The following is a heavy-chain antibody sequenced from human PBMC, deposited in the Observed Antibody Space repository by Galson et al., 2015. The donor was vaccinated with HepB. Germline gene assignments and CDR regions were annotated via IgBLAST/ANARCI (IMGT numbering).Heavy chain of an antibody. CDR3: AKDRADYGDYVGWFDP. J-gene: IGHJ5*02. CDR2: ISGSGGST. D-gene: IGHD4-17*01. CDR1: GFTFSSYA. Sequence: SLRLSCAASGFTFSSYAMSWVRQAPGKGLEWVSAISGSGGSTYYADSVKGRFTISRDNSKNTLYLQMNSLRAEDTAVYYCAKDRADYGDYVGWFDPWGQGTLATVSS. V-gene: IGHV3-23*01.